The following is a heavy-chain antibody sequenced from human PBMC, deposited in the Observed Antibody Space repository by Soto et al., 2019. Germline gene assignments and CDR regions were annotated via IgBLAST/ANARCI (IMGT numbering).Heavy chain of an antibody. CDR2: ISAYNGNT. J-gene: IGHJ6*02. Sequence: ASVKVSCKASGYTFTSYGISWVRQAPGQGLEWMGWISAYNGNTNYAQKLQGRVTMTTDTSTSTAYMELRSLRSDDTAVYYCARDQLEGRFLEWLSDYYYYGMDVWGQGTTVTV. D-gene: IGHD3-3*01. CDR3: ARDQLEGRFLEWLSDYYYYGMDV. V-gene: IGHV1-18*04. CDR1: GYTFTSYG.